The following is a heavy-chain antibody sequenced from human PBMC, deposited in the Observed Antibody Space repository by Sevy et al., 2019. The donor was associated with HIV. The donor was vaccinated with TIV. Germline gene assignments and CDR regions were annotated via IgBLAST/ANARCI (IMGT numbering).Heavy chain of an antibody. CDR2: ISYDGSNK. J-gene: IGHJ6*02. CDR1: GFTFSSYG. CDR3: AKGRITMVRGLYYGMDV. D-gene: IGHD3-10*01. Sequence: GGSLRLSCAASGFTFSSYGMHWVRQAPGKGLEWVAVISYDGSNKYYADSVKCRFTISRANSKNTLYLQMNSLRAEDTAVYYCAKGRITMVRGLYYGMDVWGQGTTVTVSS. V-gene: IGHV3-30*18.